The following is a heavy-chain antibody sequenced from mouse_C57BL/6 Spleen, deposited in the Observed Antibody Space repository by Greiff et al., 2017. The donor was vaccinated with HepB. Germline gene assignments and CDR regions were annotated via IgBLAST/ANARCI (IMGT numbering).Heavy chain of an antibody. Sequence: QVQLQQSGPELVKPGASVKISCKASGYSFTSYYIHWVKQRPGQGLEWIGWIYPGGGNTKYNEKFKGKATLTADTSSSTAYMQLSSLTSEDSAVYYGARGGYYPGYWGQGTTLTVSS. D-gene: IGHD1-1*02. V-gene: IGHV1-66*01. CDR2: IYPGGGNT. J-gene: IGHJ2*01. CDR3: ARGGYYPGY. CDR1: GYSFTSYY.